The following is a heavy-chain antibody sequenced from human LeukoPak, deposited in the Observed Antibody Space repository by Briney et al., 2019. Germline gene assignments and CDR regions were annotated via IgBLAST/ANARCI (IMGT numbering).Heavy chain of an antibody. CDR3: ARGPTDLIAARPIDY. Sequence: PSETLSLTCAVYGGSFSGYYWSWIRQPPGKGLEWIGEINHSGSTNYNPSLKSRVTISVDTSKNQFSLKLSSVTAADTAVYYCARGPTDLIAARPIDYWGQGTLVTVSS. V-gene: IGHV4-34*01. CDR2: INHSGST. J-gene: IGHJ4*02. CDR1: GGSFSGYY. D-gene: IGHD6-6*01.